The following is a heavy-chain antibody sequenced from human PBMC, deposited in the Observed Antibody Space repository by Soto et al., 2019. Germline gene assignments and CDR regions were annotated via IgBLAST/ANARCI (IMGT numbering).Heavy chain of an antibody. CDR3: ARLLWFGVKDYYYYYMDV. J-gene: IGHJ6*03. CDR2: INHSGST. CDR1: GGSFSGYY. D-gene: IGHD3-10*01. Sequence: SETLSLTCAVYGGSFSGYYWSWIRQPPGKGLEWIGEINHSGSTNYNPSLKSRVTISVDTSKNQFSLKLSSVTAADTAVYYCARLLWFGVKDYYYYYMDVWGKGTTVTVSS. V-gene: IGHV4-34*01.